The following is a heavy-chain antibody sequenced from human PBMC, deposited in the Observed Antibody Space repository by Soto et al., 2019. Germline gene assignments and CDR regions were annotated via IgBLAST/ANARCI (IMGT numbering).Heavy chain of an antibody. V-gene: IGHV3-48*01. D-gene: IGHD4-17*01. CDR3: ARDLTDYGDYDWGFDY. Sequence: EVQLVESGGGLVQPGGSLRLSCAASGFTFSRYSMNWVRQAPAKWLEWVSYLSSSSSTIYYADSVKGRFTISRDNAKNSLDLQMNSLRAEDTAVYYCARDLTDYGDYDWGFDYWGQGTLLTVSS. CDR2: LSSSSSTI. CDR1: GFTFSRYS. J-gene: IGHJ4*02.